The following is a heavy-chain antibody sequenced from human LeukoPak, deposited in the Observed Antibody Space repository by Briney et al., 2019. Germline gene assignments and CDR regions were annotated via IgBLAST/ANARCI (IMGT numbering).Heavy chain of an antibody. V-gene: IGHV4-34*01. D-gene: IGHD3-10*02. CDR3: ARTGSDVLRCSGGFYDP. J-gene: IGHJ5*02. CDR1: GGSFSGYY. Sequence: SETLSLTCAVYGGSFSGYYWSWIRQPPGKGLEWIGEINHSGSTNYNPSLKSRVTISVDTSKNQFSLKLSSVTAADTAVYYCARTGSDVLRCSGGFYDPWGQGTLVTVSS. CDR2: INHSGST.